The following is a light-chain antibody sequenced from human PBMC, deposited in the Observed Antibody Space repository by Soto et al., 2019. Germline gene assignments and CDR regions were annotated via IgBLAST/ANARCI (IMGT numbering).Light chain of an antibody. Sequence: EIVMTHSPAILSVSPGERATLSCRASQSVTSNLAWYQQKPGQAPRLLIYGASTRATGIPARFSGSGSGTEFTLTISSLKSEDFAVYYCQQYNNWPPWTFGQGTKVDIK. V-gene: IGKV3-15*01. CDR3: QQYNNWPPWT. CDR2: GAS. CDR1: QSVTSN. J-gene: IGKJ1*01.